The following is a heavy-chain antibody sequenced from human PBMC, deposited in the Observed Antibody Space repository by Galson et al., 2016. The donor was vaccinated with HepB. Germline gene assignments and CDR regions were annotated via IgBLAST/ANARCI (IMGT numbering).Heavy chain of an antibody. CDR1: GFALSASGVT. Sequence: PALVKPTQTLTLTCTLSGFALSASGVTMGWIRQPPGQALEWLALTYWDDDKRYSPSLKHRLTITRDTSKNEVVLQMTNMDPLDTATYYCVHLYSRNWYSQDAVDVWGQGTTVTVSS. V-gene: IGHV2-5*02. CDR2: TYWDDDK. D-gene: IGHD6-13*01. CDR3: VHLYSRNWYSQDAVDV. J-gene: IGHJ3*01.